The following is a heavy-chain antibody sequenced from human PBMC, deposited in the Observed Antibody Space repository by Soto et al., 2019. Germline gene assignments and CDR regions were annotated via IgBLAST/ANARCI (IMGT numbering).Heavy chain of an antibody. V-gene: IGHV4-59*08. CDR3: ARHGFGPLHGLVDV. CDR2: INYDGYS. Sequence: QVQLQESGPGLVKPSETLSLTCTVSGGSITNYYCSLFRQPPGKGLEWIGYINYDGYSAYNLSLRRRVPLSMDASKTQFSPMLESVTATDTAVYYCARHGFGPLHGLVDVWGPGTTVIVSS. D-gene: IGHD3-10*01. CDR1: GGSITNYY. J-gene: IGHJ6*02.